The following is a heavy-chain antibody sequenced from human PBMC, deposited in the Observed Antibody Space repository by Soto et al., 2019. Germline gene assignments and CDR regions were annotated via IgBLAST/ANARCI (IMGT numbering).Heavy chain of an antibody. J-gene: IGHJ4*02. Sequence: SETLSLTCTASGGSISSSSYYWGWIRQPPGKGLEWIGSIYYSGSTYYNPSLKSRVTISVDTSKNQFSLKLSSVTAADTAVYYCAMDTAMEQGYWGQGTLVTVSS. CDR1: GGSISSSSYY. CDR3: AMDTAMEQGY. D-gene: IGHD5-18*01. V-gene: IGHV4-39*01. CDR2: IYYSGST.